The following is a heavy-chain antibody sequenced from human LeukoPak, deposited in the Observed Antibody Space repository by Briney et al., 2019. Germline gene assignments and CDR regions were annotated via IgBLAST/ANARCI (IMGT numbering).Heavy chain of an antibody. CDR1: GFDVSINY. CDR3: ARGFLQLTPYYFDY. J-gene: IGHJ4*02. Sequence: GGSLRLSCADSGFDVSINYMNWIRQSPEKGLEWVSIIHNDGSTYYADSVKGRFTVSRDNSKNTVSLQMDSLRVDDTGIYYCARGFLQLTPYYFDYWGQGALVTVSS. CDR2: IHNDGST. D-gene: IGHD1-1*01. V-gene: IGHV3-66*01.